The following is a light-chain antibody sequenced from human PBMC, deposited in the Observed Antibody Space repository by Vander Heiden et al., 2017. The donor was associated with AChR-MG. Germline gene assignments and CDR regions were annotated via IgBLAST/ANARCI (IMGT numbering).Light chain of an antibody. CDR1: QSGASSY. Sequence: ILFTQSPGALPLSPGDRACLSCRASQSGASSYLAWYQQQPRQAHRLLIYGASSRATVIPDRISGRGSGTDFTLRISRLEPEDFAVYYWQQSGNSRFTFGGGTKVEIK. CDR3: QQSGNSRFT. J-gene: IGKJ4*01. CDR2: GAS. V-gene: IGKV3-20*01.